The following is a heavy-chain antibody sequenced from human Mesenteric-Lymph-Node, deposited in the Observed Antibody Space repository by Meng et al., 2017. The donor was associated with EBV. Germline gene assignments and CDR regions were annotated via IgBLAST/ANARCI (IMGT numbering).Heavy chain of an antibody. J-gene: IGHJ4*02. V-gene: IGHV4-4*02. Sequence: VHWQETSQGLVKPSGSLFLTCAVSGGSISSSNWWSWVRQPPGKGLEWIGEIYHTGNTNYNPSLKSRVTISVDKSKNQFSLNLTSVTAADTAVYYCARTSVAVLYVGLDYWGQGTLVTVSS. CDR3: ARTSVAVLYVGLDY. CDR2: IYHTGNT. D-gene: IGHD2-8*02. CDR1: GGSISSSNW.